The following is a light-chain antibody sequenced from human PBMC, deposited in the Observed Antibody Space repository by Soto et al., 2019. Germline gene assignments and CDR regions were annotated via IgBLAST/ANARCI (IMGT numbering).Light chain of an antibody. CDR1: QALIYSDGDTY. J-gene: IGKJ1*01. V-gene: IGKV2-30*01. CDR3: MQGAHWPWT. CDR2: QVS. Sequence: DVVMTKSPLSLPVTLGQPASISCRSTQALIYSDGDTYLSWFHQRPGQSPRRLIYQVSKRDSGVPDRFSGSGSGTDFTLKISRVESGDVGIYYCMQGAHWPWTFGQGTKVDIK.